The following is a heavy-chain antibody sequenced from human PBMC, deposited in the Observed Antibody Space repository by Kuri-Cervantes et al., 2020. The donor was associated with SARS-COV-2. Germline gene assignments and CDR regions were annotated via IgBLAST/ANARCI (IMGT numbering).Heavy chain of an antibody. CDR2: IYDNGRT. Sequence: SETLSPTCTVSGGSIGSHYWAWIRQPPGKGLEWIGYIYDNGRTKYIPPLKSRVTISVDTTKNQFSLKLSSVTAADTAVYYCSRGVDSGSYDWPPCYWGQGALVTVSS. CDR3: SRGVDSGSYDWPPCY. V-gene: IGHV4-59*11. D-gene: IGHD3-16*01. CDR1: GGSIGSHY. J-gene: IGHJ4*02.